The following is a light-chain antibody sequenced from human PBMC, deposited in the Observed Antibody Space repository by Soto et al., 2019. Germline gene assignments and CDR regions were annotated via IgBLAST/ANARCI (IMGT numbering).Light chain of an antibody. V-gene: IGKV3-11*01. Sequence: EIVLTQSPATLSLSPWERATLSCRASQSVSRYLAWYQQKPGQAPRLLIYDTSNRATGIPARFSGSGSGTDFTLTISSLQSEDFAVYYCQHYNDWPTFGQGTKVDIK. CDR2: DTS. CDR3: QHYNDWPT. J-gene: IGKJ1*01. CDR1: QSVSRY.